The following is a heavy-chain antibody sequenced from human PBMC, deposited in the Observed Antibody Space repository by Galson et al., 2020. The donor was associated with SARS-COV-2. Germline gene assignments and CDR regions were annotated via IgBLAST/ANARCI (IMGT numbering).Heavy chain of an antibody. V-gene: IGHV3-30*04. CDR2: ISYDGSNK. CDR1: GFTLSSYA. D-gene: IGHD6-19*01. CDR3: ARDGSSGWFVF. Sequence: GGSLRLSCAASGFTLSSYAMHWVRQAPGKGLEWVAVISYDGSNKYYTDSVKGRFTIRTDNSKNTLYLQVNRLRAEYAGVYYCARDGSSGWFVFWGQGTLVTVSS. J-gene: IGHJ5*01.